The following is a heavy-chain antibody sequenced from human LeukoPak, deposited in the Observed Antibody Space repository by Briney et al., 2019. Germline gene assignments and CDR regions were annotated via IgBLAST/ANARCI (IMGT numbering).Heavy chain of an antibody. Sequence: SVKVSCKASGGTFSSYAISCVRQAPGQGLEWMGGIIPIFGTANYAQKFQGRVTITTDESTSTAYMELSSLRSEDTAVYYCARGKATSPHAFDIWGQGTMVTVSS. CDR1: GGTFSSYA. V-gene: IGHV1-69*05. D-gene: IGHD5-24*01. J-gene: IGHJ3*02. CDR3: ARGKATSPHAFDI. CDR2: IIPIFGTA.